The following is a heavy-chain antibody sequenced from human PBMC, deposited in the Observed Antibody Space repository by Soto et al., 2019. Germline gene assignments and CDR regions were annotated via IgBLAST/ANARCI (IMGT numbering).Heavy chain of an antibody. J-gene: IGHJ4*02. Sequence: PSETLSLTCTVSGGSISSGSSYWGWIRQPPGKGLEWIGSIYYIGSTNYNPSLKSRVTISVDTSKNQFSLKLSSVTAADTAVYYCARDSRDFWSGYPSGYFDYWGQGTLVTVSS. V-gene: IGHV4-61*01. D-gene: IGHD3-3*01. CDR3: ARDSRDFWSGYPSGYFDY. CDR1: GGSISSGSSY. CDR2: IYYIGST.